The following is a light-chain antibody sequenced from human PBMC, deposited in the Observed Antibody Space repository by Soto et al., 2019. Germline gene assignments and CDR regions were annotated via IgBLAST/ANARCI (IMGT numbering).Light chain of an antibody. CDR2: SNN. J-gene: IGLJ2*01. V-gene: IGLV1-44*01. CDR1: SSNIGSHT. Sequence: QLVLSQPPSASGTPGQRVTISFSGSSSNIGSHTVNWYRHLPGTAPKLLMYSNNQRPSGVPDRFSGSKSGTSASLAISGLQSECEADYYCAAWDDSLNAVVFGGGTKVTVL. CDR3: AAWDDSLNAVV.